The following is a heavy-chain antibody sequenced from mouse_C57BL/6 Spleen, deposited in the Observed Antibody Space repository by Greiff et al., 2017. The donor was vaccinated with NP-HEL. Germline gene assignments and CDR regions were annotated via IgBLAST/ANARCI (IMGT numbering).Heavy chain of an antibody. CDR3: ARGQLRGDY. J-gene: IGHJ2*01. V-gene: IGHV1-82*01. D-gene: IGHD1-1*01. Sequence: VQLQQSGPELVKPGASVKISCKASGYAFSSSWMNWVKQRPGKGLEWIGRIYPGDGDTNSNGKFKGKATLTADKSSSTAYMQRSSLTSEDSAVYCCARGQLRGDYWGQGTTLTVSS. CDR1: GYAFSSSW. CDR2: IYPGDGDT.